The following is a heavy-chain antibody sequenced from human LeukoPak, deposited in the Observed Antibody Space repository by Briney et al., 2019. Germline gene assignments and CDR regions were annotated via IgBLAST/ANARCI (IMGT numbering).Heavy chain of an antibody. CDR1: GFTFSSYS. CDR2: ISSSSSYI. V-gene: IGHV3-21*01. J-gene: IGHJ4*02. Sequence: GGSLRLSCAASGFTFSSYSMDSVRQAPGKGLEWVSSISSSSSYIYYADSVKGRFTISRDNAKNSLYLQMNSLRAEDTAVYYCAREGGYCSSTSCYFDYWGQGTLVTVSS. D-gene: IGHD2-2*01. CDR3: AREGGYCSSTSCYFDY.